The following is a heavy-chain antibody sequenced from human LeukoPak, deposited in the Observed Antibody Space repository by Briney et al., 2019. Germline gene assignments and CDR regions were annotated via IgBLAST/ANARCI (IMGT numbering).Heavy chain of an antibody. CDR3: AILTNGYGYFDY. Sequence: SETLSLTCAVYGGSFSGYYWSWIRQPPGKGLEWIGEISHSGSINYNPSLESRVTISVDTSKNQFSLKLTSVTAADTAVYYCAILTNGYGYFDYWGQGTLVTVSS. CDR1: GGSFSGYY. V-gene: IGHV4-34*01. CDR2: ISHSGSI. D-gene: IGHD5-18*01. J-gene: IGHJ4*02.